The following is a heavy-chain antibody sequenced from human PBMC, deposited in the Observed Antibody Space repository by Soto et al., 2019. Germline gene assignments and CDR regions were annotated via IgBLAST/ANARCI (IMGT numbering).Heavy chain of an antibody. CDR3: AREFAPGSPKYDY. CDR1: GFTFSNYA. CDR2: FTRSGNT. V-gene: IGHV3-23*01. Sequence: EVQLLESAGGLEQPGGSLRLSCAASGFTFSNYAMSWVRQAPGKGLEWVSTFTRSGNTYYADSVKCRFTISRDNSKNTLYLQMDSLRAADTAVYYCAREFAPGSPKYDYWGLGTLVTVSA. D-gene: IGHD3-10*01. J-gene: IGHJ4*02.